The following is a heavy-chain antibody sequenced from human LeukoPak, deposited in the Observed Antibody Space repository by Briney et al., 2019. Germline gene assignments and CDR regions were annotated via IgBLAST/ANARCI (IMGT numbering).Heavy chain of an antibody. Sequence: PSETLSLTCTVSGGSISSSSYFWGWIRQPPGKGLEWIGSIYYSGSTYYNPSLKSRVTISVDTSKKQFSLKVSSVTAADTAVYYCARGFRGASFDYWGQGTLVTVSS. CDR3: ARGFRGASFDY. D-gene: IGHD1-26*01. CDR2: IYYSGST. V-gene: IGHV4-39*07. CDR1: GGSISSSSYF. J-gene: IGHJ4*02.